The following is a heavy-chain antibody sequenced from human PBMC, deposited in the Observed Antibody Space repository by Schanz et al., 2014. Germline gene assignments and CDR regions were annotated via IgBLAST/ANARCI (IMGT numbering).Heavy chain of an antibody. Sequence: EVQLLESGGGLVQPGGSLRLSCLASGFAFSSYGMNWLRQAPGKGLEWVSVIGVDGTTTYYADSVKGRFTISRDNSRDTVYLQMNSLRADDTAMYYCARWFLIRGVILDSWGQGTLXTVSS. J-gene: IGHJ4*02. V-gene: IGHV3-23*01. CDR3: ARWFLIRGVILDS. CDR1: GFAFSSYG. CDR2: IGVDGTTT. D-gene: IGHD3-10*01.